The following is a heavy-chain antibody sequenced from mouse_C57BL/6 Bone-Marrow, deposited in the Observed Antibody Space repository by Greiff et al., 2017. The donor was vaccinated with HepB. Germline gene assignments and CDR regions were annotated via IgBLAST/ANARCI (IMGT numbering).Heavy chain of an antibody. CDR1: GYSFTGYY. Sequence: EVQLQQSGPELVKPGASVKISCKASGYSFTGYYMNWVKQSPEKSLEWIGEINPSTGGTTYNQKFKAKATLTVDKSSSTAYMQLKRLTSEDSAVYYCARLIYYGYYFDYWGQGTTLTVSS. D-gene: IGHD1-1*01. CDR2: INPSTGGT. V-gene: IGHV1-42*01. CDR3: ARLIYYGYYFDY. J-gene: IGHJ2*01.